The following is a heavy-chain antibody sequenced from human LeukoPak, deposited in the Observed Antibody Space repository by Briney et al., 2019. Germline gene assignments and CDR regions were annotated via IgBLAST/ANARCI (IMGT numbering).Heavy chain of an antibody. CDR2: IKEDGSGK. CDR1: GLNFRRYC. J-gene: IGHJ4*02. V-gene: IGHV3-7*01. Sequence: GGSLQLSSAASGLNFRRYCMRWVGQAAGKGLEWEDNIKEDGSGKYYVDSVKGRFTISRDNTKNSLYLEMNSLRVEDTAVYYCSTIGYYWGQGTLVTVSS. CDR3: STIGYY. D-gene: IGHD1-1*01.